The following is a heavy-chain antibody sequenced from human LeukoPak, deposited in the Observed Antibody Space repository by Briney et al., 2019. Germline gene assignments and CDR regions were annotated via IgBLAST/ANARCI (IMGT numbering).Heavy chain of an antibody. CDR3: ATGGNSGPQDDY. J-gene: IGHJ4*02. CDR1: GYTFTGYY. CDR2: INPTGGST. D-gene: IGHD4-23*01. Sequence: ASVKVSCKASGYTFTGYYMHWVRQAPGQGLEWMGWINPTGGSTSYAQKFQGRVTMTRDTSTSTAYMELRSLRSDDTAVYYCATGGNSGPQDDYWGQGTLVTVSS. V-gene: IGHV1-46*01.